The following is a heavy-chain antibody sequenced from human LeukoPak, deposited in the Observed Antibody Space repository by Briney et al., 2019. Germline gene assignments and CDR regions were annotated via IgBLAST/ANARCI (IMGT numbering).Heavy chain of an antibody. CDR1: GFTVSSYA. J-gene: IGHJ5*02. Sequence: GGSLRLSCEASGFTVSSYAMNWVRQAPGKGLEWVSGISWNSGSIGYADSVKGRFTISRDNAKNSLYLQMNSLRAEDTALYYCAKDNWNGSFDPWGQGTLVTVSS. V-gene: IGHV3-9*01. CDR3: AKDNWNGSFDP. D-gene: IGHD1-1*01. CDR2: ISWNSGSI.